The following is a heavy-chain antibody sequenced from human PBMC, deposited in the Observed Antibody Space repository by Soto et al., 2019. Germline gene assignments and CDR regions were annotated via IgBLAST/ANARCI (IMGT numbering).Heavy chain of an antibody. D-gene: IGHD2-8*02. CDR2: STSTFVTR. Sequence: GGSLRLSCAVSGFRFSNYYMSWIRQTPGQALEWLADSTSTFVTRYYAGSVKDRFSISGDDANSSFFLHINTLRADATALESCARVRATGGVVNGREYFDYWGKGALVTVSS. J-gene: IGHJ4*02. CDR3: ARVRATGGVVNGREYFDY. V-gene: IGHV3-11*01. CDR1: GFRFSNYY.